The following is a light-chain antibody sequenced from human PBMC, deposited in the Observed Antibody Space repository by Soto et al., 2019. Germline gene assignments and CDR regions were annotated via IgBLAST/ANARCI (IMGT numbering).Light chain of an antibody. CDR2: GAS. CDR3: QQYGSSPRT. V-gene: IGKV3-20*01. J-gene: IGKJ1*01. Sequence: ELVLTQSPGTLSLSPGESATLSGRASQTVSTNYLAWYQQKPGQAPRLLIYGASKRATGIPDRFSGSGSGTDFTLTISRLEPEDFAVYCCQQYGSSPRTFGQGTKVDIK. CDR1: QTVSTNY.